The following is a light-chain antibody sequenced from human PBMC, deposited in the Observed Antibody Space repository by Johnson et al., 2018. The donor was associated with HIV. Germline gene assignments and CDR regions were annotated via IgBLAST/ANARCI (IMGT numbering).Light chain of an antibody. V-gene: IGLV1-51*02. CDR1: SSNIGNKY. J-gene: IGLJ1*01. CDR3: GTWDSSLSASYV. Sequence: QSVLTQPPSVSAAPGQKVTISCSGSSSNIGNKYVSWYQQLPGTAPKLLIYENTKRPSGIPDRFSGSKSGTSATLAITGLHTGDEADYYCGTWDSSLSASYVFGTGTKVTVL. CDR2: ENT.